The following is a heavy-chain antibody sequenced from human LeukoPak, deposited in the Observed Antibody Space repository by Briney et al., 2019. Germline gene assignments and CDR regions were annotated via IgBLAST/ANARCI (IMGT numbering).Heavy chain of an antibody. J-gene: IGHJ4*02. CDR2: ISYDGSNK. Sequence: PGRSLRLSCAASGFTFSSYAMHWVRQAPGKGLEWVAVISYDGSNKYYADSVKGRFTISRDNSKNTLYLQMNSLRAEDTAVYYCARDWGEVITTPFDYWGQGTLVTASS. D-gene: IGHD3-22*01. V-gene: IGHV3-30-3*01. CDR3: ARDWGEVITTPFDY. CDR1: GFTFSSYA.